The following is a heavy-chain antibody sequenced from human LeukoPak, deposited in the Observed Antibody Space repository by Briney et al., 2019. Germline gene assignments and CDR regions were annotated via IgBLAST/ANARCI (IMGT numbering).Heavy chain of an antibody. CDR3: ARDRGDYYDSSGPFDY. D-gene: IGHD3-22*01. CDR2: INPNSGGT. Sequence: ASVKVSCKASGYTFTGYYMHWVRQAPGQGLGWMGWINPNSGGTNYAQKFQGRVTMTRDTSISTAYMELSRLRSDDTAVYYCARDRGDYYDSSGPFDYWGQGTLVTVSS. CDR1: GYTFTGYY. V-gene: IGHV1-2*02. J-gene: IGHJ4*02.